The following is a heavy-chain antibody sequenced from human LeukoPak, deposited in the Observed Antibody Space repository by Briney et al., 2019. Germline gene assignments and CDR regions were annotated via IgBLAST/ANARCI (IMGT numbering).Heavy chain of an antibody. CDR2: IYSGGST. CDR1: GFTVSSNY. CDR3: ARAGSVVTEDYYYYGMDV. J-gene: IGHJ6*02. Sequence: GGSLRLSCAASGFTVSSNYVSWVRQAPGKGLEWVSVIYSGGSTYYADSVKGRFTISRHNSKNTLYLQMNSLRAEDTAVYYCARAGSVVTEDYYYYGMDVWGQGTTVTVAS. V-gene: IGHV3-53*04. D-gene: IGHD2-21*02.